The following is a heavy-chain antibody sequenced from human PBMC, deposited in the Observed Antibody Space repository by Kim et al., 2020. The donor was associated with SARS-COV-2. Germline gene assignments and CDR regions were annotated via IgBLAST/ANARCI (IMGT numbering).Heavy chain of an antibody. CDR2: INHSGST. V-gene: IGHV4-34*01. J-gene: IGHJ5*02. D-gene: IGHD3-9*01. CDR1: GGSFSGYY. Sequence: SETLSLTCAVYGGSFSGYYWSWIRQPPGKGLEWIGEINHSGSTNYNPSLKSRVTISVDTSKNQFSLKLSSVTAADTAVYYCVRGTGGILTGSDWFDPWGQGTLVTVSS. CDR3: VRGTGGILTGSDWFDP.